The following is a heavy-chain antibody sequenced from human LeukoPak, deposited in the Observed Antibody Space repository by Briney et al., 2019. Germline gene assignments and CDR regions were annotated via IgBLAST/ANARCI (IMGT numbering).Heavy chain of an antibody. CDR1: GGSLSSSSYY. CDR3: ARHPYYDFWSGYYMGFDY. CDR2: IYYSGST. Sequence: SETLSLTCTVSGGSLSSSSYYWGWVRQPPGTGLEWIRSIYYSGSTYYNPSLKSRVTMSVDTSKNQFSLKLSSVTAADTAVYYCARHPYYDFWSGYYMGFDYWGQGTLVTVSS. D-gene: IGHD3-3*01. J-gene: IGHJ4*02. V-gene: IGHV4-39*01.